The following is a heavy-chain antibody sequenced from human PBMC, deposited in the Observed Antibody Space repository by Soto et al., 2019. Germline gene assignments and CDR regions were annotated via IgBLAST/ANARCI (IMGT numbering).Heavy chain of an antibody. CDR2: MNPNSGNT. CDR1: GYSFTSYD. V-gene: IGHV1-8*01. CDR3: ARSFSYYYGSGSGDSD. Sequence: ASLKVSCKTSGYSFTSYDINRVRQATGQGLEWMGWMNPNSGNTGYAQKFQGRVTMTRNTSISTAYMELSSLRSEDTAVYYCARSFSYYYGSGSGDSDWGQGTLVTVSS. D-gene: IGHD3-10*01. J-gene: IGHJ4*02.